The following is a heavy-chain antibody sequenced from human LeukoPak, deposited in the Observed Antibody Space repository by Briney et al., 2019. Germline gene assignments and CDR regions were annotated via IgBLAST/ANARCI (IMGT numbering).Heavy chain of an antibody. CDR1: GGSFSGYY. CDR3: ARGRHYGSGSWNNWFDP. J-gene: IGHJ5*02. V-gene: IGHV4-34*01. Sequence: SETLSLTCAVYGGSFSGYYWSWIRQPPGKGLEWIGEINHSGSTNYNPSLKSRVTISVDTSKNQFSLKLSSVTAADTAVYYCARGRHYGSGSWNNWFDPWGQGTLVTVSS. CDR2: INHSGST. D-gene: IGHD3-10*01.